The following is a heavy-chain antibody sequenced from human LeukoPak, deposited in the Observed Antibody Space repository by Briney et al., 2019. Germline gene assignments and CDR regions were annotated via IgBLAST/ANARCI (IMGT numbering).Heavy chain of an antibody. CDR3: ARDSHSSSRHSEFDY. CDR2: ISSSSSYI. V-gene: IGHV3-21*01. D-gene: IGHD6-13*01. Sequence: GGSLRLSCAASGFTFSSYSMNWVRQAPGKGLEWVSSISSSSSYIYYADSVKGRFTISRDNAKNSLYLQMNSLRAEDTAVYYCARDSHSSSRHSEFDYWGQGTLVTVSS. J-gene: IGHJ4*02. CDR1: GFTFSSYS.